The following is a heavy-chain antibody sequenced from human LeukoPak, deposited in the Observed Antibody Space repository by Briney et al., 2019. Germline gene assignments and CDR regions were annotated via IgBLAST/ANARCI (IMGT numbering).Heavy chain of an antibody. Sequence: ASVKVSCKGSGYTFTNYGISWVRQAPGQGLEWMGWMNPKSGNSDYAQKFQGRLTMTRDTSTNTAYMELSGLRSEDTAVYYCARDIGGRGYDFWSGYYYYYYMDVWGKGTTVTVSS. CDR3: ARDIGGRGYDFWSGYYYYYYMDV. CDR2: MNPKSGNS. D-gene: IGHD3-3*01. J-gene: IGHJ6*03. V-gene: IGHV1-8*02. CDR1: GYTFTNYG.